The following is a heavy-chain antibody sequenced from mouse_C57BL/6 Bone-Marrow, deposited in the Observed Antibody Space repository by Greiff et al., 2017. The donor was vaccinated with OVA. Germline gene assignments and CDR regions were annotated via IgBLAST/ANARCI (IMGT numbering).Heavy chain of an antibody. J-gene: IGHJ3*01. CDR2: INPNNGGT. CDR3: ARSDYYGSSYVAY. Sequence: VQLQQSGPELVKPGASVKISCKASGYTFTDYYMNWVKQSHGKSLEWIGDINPNNGGTSYNQKFKGKATLTVDKSSSTAYMELRSLTSEDSAVYYCARSDYYGSSYVAYWGQGTLVTVSA. CDR1: GYTFTDYY. D-gene: IGHD1-1*01. V-gene: IGHV1-26*01.